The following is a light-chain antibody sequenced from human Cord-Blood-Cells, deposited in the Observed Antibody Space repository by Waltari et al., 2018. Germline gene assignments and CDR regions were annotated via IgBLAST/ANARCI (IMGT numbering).Light chain of an antibody. Sequence: QSVLTQPPSASGTPGQRVTISCSGSSSNTGSNYVYWYQQLPGTAPKLLIYRKSRRPSGVPDRFSGSKSGTSASLAISGLRSEDEADYYCAAWDDSLSGRVFGGGTKLTVL. CDR3: AAWDDSLSGRV. V-gene: IGLV1-47*01. J-gene: IGLJ3*02. CDR1: SSNTGSNY. CDR2: RKS.